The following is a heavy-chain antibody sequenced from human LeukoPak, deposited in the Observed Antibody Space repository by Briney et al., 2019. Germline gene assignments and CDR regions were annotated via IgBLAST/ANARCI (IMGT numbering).Heavy chain of an antibody. CDR2: ISDSGGTT. CDR3: AKDYFASGSYFDY. CDR1: GFTFSNYA. J-gene: IGHJ4*02. D-gene: IGHD3-10*01. V-gene: IGHV3-23*01. Sequence: GGSLRLSCAASGFTFSNYAMTWVRQAPGKGLEWVSTISDSGGTTYYTDSVKDRFTISRDNSENTLYLQMNSLRAEDTAVYYCAKDYFASGSYFDYWGQGTLVTVSS.